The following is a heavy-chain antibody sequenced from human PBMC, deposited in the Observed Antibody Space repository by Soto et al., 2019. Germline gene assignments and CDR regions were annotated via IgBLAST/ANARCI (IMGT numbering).Heavy chain of an antibody. J-gene: IGHJ4*02. Sequence: WWSLRLSCSASVFTFRGSAMHWVRQASGKGLEWVGRIRSKANSYATAYAASVKGRFTISRDDSKNTAYLQMNSLKTEDTAVYYCTRHLYDYWGQGTLVTVSS. CDR1: VFTFRGSA. V-gene: IGHV3-73*01. CDR3: TRHLYDY. CDR2: IRSKANSYAT.